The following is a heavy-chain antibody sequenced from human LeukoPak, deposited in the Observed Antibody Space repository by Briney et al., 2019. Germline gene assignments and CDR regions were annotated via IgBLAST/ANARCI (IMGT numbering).Heavy chain of an antibody. Sequence: ASVKVSCKASGYTFTRYYMHWVRQAPGQGLEWMGIINPSGGSTSYAQKFQGRVTMTRDTSTSTVYMELSSLRSEDTAVYYCARDGGGAAAGVYYYYYYMDVWGKGTTVTISS. CDR2: INPSGGST. D-gene: IGHD6-13*01. CDR3: ARDGGGAAAGVYYYYYYMDV. CDR1: GYTFTRYY. V-gene: IGHV1-46*01. J-gene: IGHJ6*03.